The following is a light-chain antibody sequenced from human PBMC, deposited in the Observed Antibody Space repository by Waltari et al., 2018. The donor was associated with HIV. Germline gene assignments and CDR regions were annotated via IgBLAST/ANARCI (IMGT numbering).Light chain of an antibody. CDR1: SSDVGSYNL. CDR3: CSYAGSSTWV. Sequence: QSALTQPASVSGSPGQSITISCTGTSSDVGSYNLVSWYQQHPGKAPQLMIYEGSKRPSGVANRCSGSKSGNTASLTIAGLQAEDEADYYCCSYAGSSTWVFGGGTKLTVL. V-gene: IGLV2-23*01. J-gene: IGLJ3*02. CDR2: EGS.